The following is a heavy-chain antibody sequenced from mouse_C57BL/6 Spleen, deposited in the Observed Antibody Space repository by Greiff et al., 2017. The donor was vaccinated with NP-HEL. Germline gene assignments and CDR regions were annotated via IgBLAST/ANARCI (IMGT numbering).Heavy chain of an antibody. CDR1: GYTFTSYW. CDR3: ARLTGTNAMDY. Sequence: QVQLQQSGAELVMPGASVKLSCKASGYTFTSYWMHWVKQRPGQGLEWIGAIDPSDSYTNYTQKFKGKSTLTVDKSYSTAYMQLSSLTSEDSAVYYCARLTGTNAMDYWGQGTSVTVSS. CDR2: IDPSDSYT. V-gene: IGHV1-69*01. D-gene: IGHD4-1*01. J-gene: IGHJ4*01.